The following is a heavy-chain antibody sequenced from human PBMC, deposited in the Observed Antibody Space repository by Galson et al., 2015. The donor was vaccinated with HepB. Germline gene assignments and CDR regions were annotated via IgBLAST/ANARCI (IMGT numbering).Heavy chain of an antibody. V-gene: IGHV3-23*01. CDR2: INNGGGTA. Sequence: SLRLSCAASGLTFSSCAMAWVRQAPGKGLEWVSTINNGGGTAYYADSVRGRFTISRDNSKNTLYLQMSSLRAEDTAIYYCAKDRPFDIVVVPAARTFDYWGQGTPVTVSS. J-gene: IGHJ4*02. CDR3: AKDRPFDIVVVPAARTFDY. CDR1: GLTFSSCA. D-gene: IGHD2-2*01.